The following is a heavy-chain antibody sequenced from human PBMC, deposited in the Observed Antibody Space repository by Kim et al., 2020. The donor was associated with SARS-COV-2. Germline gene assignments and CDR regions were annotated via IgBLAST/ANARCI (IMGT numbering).Heavy chain of an antibody. CDR2: IIPIFGTA. V-gene: IGHV1-69*13. CDR1: GGTFSSYA. D-gene: IGHD3-10*01. CDR3: ARDCTMVRGGWGGCYGMDV. J-gene: IGHJ6*02. Sequence: SVKVSCKASGGTFSSYAISWVRQAPGQGLEWMGGIIPIFGTANYAQKFQGRVTITADESTSTAYMELSSLRSEDTAVYYCARDCTMVRGGWGGCYGMDVWGQGTTVTVSS.